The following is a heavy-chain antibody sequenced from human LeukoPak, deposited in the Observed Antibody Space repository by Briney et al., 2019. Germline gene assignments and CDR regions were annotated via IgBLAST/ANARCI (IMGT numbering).Heavy chain of an antibody. CDR3: ARAVGYCSGGSCHRFDY. D-gene: IGHD2-15*01. CDR1: GFTFSSYS. CDR2: ISGDGAST. V-gene: IGHV3-64*02. J-gene: IGHJ4*02. Sequence: QPGGSLRLSCVASGFTFSSYSLYWVRQAPGKGLQFVSAISGDGASTYYADSVKGRFSISRDNSKNTLYLQMGSLRAEDMAVYYCARAVGYCSGGSCHRFDYWGQGTLVTVSS.